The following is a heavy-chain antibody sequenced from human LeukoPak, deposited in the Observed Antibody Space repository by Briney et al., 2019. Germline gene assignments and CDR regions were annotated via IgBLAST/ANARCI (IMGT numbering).Heavy chain of an antibody. Sequence: PGGSLRLSCAASGFSFSIYSMNWVRQAPGKGLEWVAVISYDGSKNYYAESVKGRFTISRDNAMNTLYLQMNSLRAEDTAVYYCARWVVTAADIDYWGQGTLVTVSS. J-gene: IGHJ4*02. CDR3: ARWVVTAADIDY. CDR2: ISYDGSKN. D-gene: IGHD2-15*01. V-gene: IGHV3-30*03. CDR1: GFSFSIYS.